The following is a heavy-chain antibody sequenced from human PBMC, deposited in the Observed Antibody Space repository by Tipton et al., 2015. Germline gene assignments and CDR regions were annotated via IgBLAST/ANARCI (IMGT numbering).Heavy chain of an antibody. J-gene: IGHJ3*02. Sequence: GLVKPSQTLSLTCAISGDSVSSNTATWNWIRQPPSRGLEWLGRTYYRSKWYNDYAESVKGRITINPDTSKNQFSLQLNSVTPEDPALYYCARRVLQGILDMWGRGTVFTAS. CDR3: ARRVLQGILDM. D-gene: IGHD6-13*01. V-gene: IGHV6-1*01. CDR2: TYYRSKWYN. CDR1: GDSVSSNTAT.